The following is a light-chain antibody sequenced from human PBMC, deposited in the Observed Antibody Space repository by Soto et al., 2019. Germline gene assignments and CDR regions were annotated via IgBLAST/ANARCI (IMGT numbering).Light chain of an antibody. J-gene: IGLJ1*01. CDR1: SSDVGAYNY. V-gene: IGLV2-14*01. Sequence: QSALTQPASVSGSPGQSITISCTGTSSDVGAYNYVSWYQHHPGKVPKLLIYEVTNRPSGVSDRFSGSKSGNTASLTISGLQAEDEADYYCSPKRDSSTLFVFGTGTKVTVL. CDR2: EVT. CDR3: SPKRDSSTLFV.